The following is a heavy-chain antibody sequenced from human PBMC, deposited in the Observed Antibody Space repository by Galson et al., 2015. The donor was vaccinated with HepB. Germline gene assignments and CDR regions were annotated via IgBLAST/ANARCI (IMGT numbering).Heavy chain of an antibody. Sequence: SLRLSCTASGFTFTSYGMHWVRRAPGKGLEWVAVIWYDGSNKYYADSVKGRFTISRDNSKNTLYLQMNSLRAEDTAVYYCARDQDYGDYGFHYYGMDVWGQGTTVTVSS. D-gene: IGHD4-17*01. CDR3: ARDQDYGDYGFHYYGMDV. J-gene: IGHJ6*02. V-gene: IGHV3-33*01. CDR2: IWYDGSNK. CDR1: GFTFTSYG.